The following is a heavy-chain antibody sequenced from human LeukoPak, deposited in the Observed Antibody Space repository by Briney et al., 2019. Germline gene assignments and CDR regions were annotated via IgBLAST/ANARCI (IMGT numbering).Heavy chain of an antibody. J-gene: IGHJ4*02. CDR3: ARDSQPIVVVPAAPDY. CDR2: INHSGST. V-gene: IGHV4-34*01. D-gene: IGHD2-2*01. CDR1: GGSFSGYY. Sequence: SETLSLTCAVYGGSFSGYYWSWIRQPPGKGLEWIGEINHSGSTNYNPSLKSRVTISVDTSKNQFSLKLSSVTAADTAVYYCARDSQPIVVVPAAPDYWGQGTLVTVSS.